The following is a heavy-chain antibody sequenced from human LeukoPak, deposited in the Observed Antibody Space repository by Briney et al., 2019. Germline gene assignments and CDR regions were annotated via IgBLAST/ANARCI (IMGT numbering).Heavy chain of an antibody. V-gene: IGHV4-4*09. CDR2: IYTSGST. J-gene: IGHJ4*02. CDR1: GGSISSYY. CDR3: ARANYDFWSGYYPHYFDY. D-gene: IGHD3-3*01. Sequence: SETLSLTCTVSGGSISSYYWSWIRQPPGKGLEWIGYIYTSGSTNYNPSLKGRVTISVDTSKNQFSLKLSSVTAADTAVYYCARANYDFWSGYYPHYFDYWGQGTLVTVSS.